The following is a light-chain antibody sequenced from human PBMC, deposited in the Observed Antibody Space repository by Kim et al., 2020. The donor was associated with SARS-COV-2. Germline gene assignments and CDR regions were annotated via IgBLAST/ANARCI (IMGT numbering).Light chain of an antibody. J-gene: IGKJ1*01. V-gene: IGKV4-1*01. Sequence: DIVMTQSPDSLVLSLGERATINCKSSQNVLFGSDNKNYLAWYQQKPGQPPRMLIYWASLRASGVPDRFSGSGSGTDFTLTISSLQAEDVAFYYCQQYYNTPLTFGQGTKVDIK. CDR1: QNVLFGSDNKNY. CDR3: QQYYNTPLT. CDR2: WAS.